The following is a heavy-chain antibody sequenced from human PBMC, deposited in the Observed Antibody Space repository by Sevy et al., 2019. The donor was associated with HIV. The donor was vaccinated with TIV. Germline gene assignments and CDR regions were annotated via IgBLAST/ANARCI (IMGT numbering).Heavy chain of an antibody. V-gene: IGHV4-39*01. D-gene: IGHD5-12*01. CDR3: ARLASGYSGYEIG. Sequence: SETLSLTCTVSGGSISSSSYYWGWIRQPPGKGLEWIGSIYYSGSTYYNPSLKSRVTISVDTSKNQFSLKLGSVTAADTAVYYCARLASGYSGYEIGWGQGTLVTVSS. CDR2: IYYSGST. J-gene: IGHJ4*02. CDR1: GGSISSSSYY.